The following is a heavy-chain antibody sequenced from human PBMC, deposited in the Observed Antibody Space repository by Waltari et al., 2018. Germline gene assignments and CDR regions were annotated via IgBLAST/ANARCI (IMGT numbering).Heavy chain of an antibody. J-gene: IGHJ4*02. V-gene: IGHV1-2*02. CDR1: GYTFTGYS. CDR2: NNPSSGGT. D-gene: IGHD1-26*01. CDR3: ARESIVGATRFDY. Sequence: QVQLVQSGAEVKKPGASVKVSCKASGYTFTGYSMNWVRQAPGQGLGWMRWNNPSSGGTNYAQKFQSRVTMTRDTSISTAYMELSRLGSDDTAVYYCARESIVGATRFDYWGQVTLVTVSS.